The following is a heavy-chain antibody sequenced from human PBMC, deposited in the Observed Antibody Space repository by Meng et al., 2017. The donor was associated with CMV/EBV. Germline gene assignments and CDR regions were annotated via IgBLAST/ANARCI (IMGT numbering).Heavy chain of an antibody. V-gene: IGHV1-18*01. CDR3: ARDLRSWYYYSDY. CDR2: ISAYNGNT. Sequence: ASVKVSCKASGYTFISYGISWLRQAPGQGLEWMGWISAYNGNTNYAQKLQGRVTMTIDTSTSTAYMELRSLRSDDTAVYYCARDLRSWYYYSDYWGQGTLVTVSS. D-gene: IGHD2-15*01. CDR1: GYTFISYG. J-gene: IGHJ4*02.